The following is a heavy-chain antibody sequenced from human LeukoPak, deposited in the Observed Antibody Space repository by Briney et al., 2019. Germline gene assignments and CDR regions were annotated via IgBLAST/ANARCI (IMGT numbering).Heavy chain of an antibody. D-gene: IGHD1-26*01. CDR3: ARLKWEILDDY. V-gene: IGHV3-74*01. Sequence: GGSLRLSCAASGFTFSSYWMHWVRQAPGKGLVWVSRINGDGSSTFYADSVKGRFTISRDNAKNTLYLQMNSLTAEDTAVYYCARLKWEILDDYWGQGTLVIVSS. CDR1: GFTFSSYW. J-gene: IGHJ4*02. CDR2: INGDGSST.